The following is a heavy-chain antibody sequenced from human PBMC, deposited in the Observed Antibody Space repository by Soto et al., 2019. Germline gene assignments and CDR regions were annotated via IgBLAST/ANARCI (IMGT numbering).Heavy chain of an antibody. Sequence: QVQLVQSGTEVKKPGSSVRVSCSASGGSFRNFALSWVRQGPGQGLEWVGGIVPFLNRESLAQKFGDRVTNSADASATTIFLELKSLPRDDTAIYYCVRAGFNYYYETNSHYFTSWGQGTLVSVSS. CDR1: GGSFRNFA. V-gene: IGHV1-69*01. D-gene: IGHD3-22*01. CDR3: VRAGFNYYYETNSHYFTS. J-gene: IGHJ5*02. CDR2: IVPFLNRE.